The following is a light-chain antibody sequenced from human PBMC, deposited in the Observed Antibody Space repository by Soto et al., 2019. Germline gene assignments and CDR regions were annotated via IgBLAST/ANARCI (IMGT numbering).Light chain of an antibody. CDR1: QSISDW. J-gene: IGKJ2*02. V-gene: IGKV1-5*03. CDR3: QQYNTSPWT. Sequence: DIQMTQSPSTLSASVGDRVTITCRASQSISDWLAWYQQKPGKAPKILIYKASTLESGVPSRFIGSGSGTEFTLTINSLQPDDFAIYSCQQYNTSPWTFGQGTKVEIK. CDR2: KAS.